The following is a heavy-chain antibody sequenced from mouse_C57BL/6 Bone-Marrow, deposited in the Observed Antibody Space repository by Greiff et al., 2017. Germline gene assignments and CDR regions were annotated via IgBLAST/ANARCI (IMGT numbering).Heavy chain of an antibody. Sequence: VQLQQPGAELVKPGASVKLSCKASGYTFTSYWMHWVKQRPGRGLEWIGRIDPNSGDTKYNEKFKSKATLTVDKPSSTAYMQLSSLTSEDSAVYYCARTFLFITTVGGFAYWGQGTLVTVSA. CDR2: IDPNSGDT. CDR1: GYTFTSYW. J-gene: IGHJ3*01. D-gene: IGHD1-1*01. CDR3: ARTFLFITTVGGFAY. V-gene: IGHV1-72*01.